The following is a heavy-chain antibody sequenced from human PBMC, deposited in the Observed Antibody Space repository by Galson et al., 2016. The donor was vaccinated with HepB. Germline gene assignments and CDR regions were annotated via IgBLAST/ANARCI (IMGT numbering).Heavy chain of an antibody. J-gene: IGHJ4*02. CDR1: GFTFNSHW. V-gene: IGHV3-7*01. D-gene: IGHD3-10*01. CDR2: IRVDGIVS. CDR3: SREMTGSYFD. Sequence: SLRLSCAASGFTFNSHWMNWVRQAPGKRLEWVANIRVDGIVSYYAESVRGRFTISRDNAKNSLYLQMNGLRVDETAVYYCSREMTGSYFDWGQGTLVTLSS.